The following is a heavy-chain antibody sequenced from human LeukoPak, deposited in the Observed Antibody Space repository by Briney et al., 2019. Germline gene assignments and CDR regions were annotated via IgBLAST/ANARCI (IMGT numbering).Heavy chain of an antibody. Sequence: SETLSLTCTVSGGSISSGDYYWSWIRQPPGKSLEWIGYIYYSGSTYYNPSLKSRVTISVDTSKNQFSLKLSSVTAADTAVYYCAGSTLNLHRDFDYWGQGTLVTVSS. V-gene: IGHV4-30-4*01. CDR3: AGSTLNLHRDFDY. J-gene: IGHJ4*02. CDR1: GGSISSGDYY. CDR2: IYYSGST. D-gene: IGHD2-2*01.